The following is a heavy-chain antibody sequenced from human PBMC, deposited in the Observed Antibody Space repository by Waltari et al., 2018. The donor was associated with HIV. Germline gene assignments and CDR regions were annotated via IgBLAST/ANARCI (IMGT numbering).Heavy chain of an antibody. CDR2: IYPHSSQV. V-gene: IGHV5-51*03. J-gene: IGHJ5*01. D-gene: IGHD4-17*01. CDR1: GYTFTNDW. Sequence: EVRLVQSGAEVKRPGDSLKISGKASGYTFTNDWVGWVGQRDGKGLDWIGVIYPHSSQVKSNPSFYGRGAISVDWSTKTVYLEWRTLTALDTGIYYCARRPDYGGDWFGSWGQGTPVTVSS. CDR3: ARRPDYGGDWFGS.